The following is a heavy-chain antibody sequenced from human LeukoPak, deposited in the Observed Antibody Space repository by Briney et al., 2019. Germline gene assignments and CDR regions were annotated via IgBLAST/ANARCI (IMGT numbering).Heavy chain of an antibody. CDR1: GGTFSSYA. V-gene: IGHV1-69*13. CDR3: ARGHHPYSSGWYRSYYYYGMDV. J-gene: IGHJ6*02. D-gene: IGHD6-19*01. CDR2: IIPIFGTA. Sequence: ASVKVSCKASGGTFSSYAISWVRQAPGQGLEWMGGIIPIFGTANYAQKFQGRVTITADESTSTAYMELSSLRSEDTAVYYCARGHHPYSSGWYRSYYYYGMDVWGQGTTVTVSS.